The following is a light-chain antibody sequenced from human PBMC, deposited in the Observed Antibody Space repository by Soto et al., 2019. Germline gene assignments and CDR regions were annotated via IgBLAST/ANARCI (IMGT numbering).Light chain of an antibody. CDR2: GAS. V-gene: IGKV3-20*01. CDR3: QQYDTSPQT. J-gene: IGKJ1*01. CDR1: QSVSSNY. Sequence: EVMLTQSPGTLSLSPGERATLSCRASQSVSSNYLAWYQQKSGQAPRLLIYGASNWATSIPDRFSGSGSGTDFTLTIRRLEPEDFAVYYCQQYDTSPQTFGQGTKVEF.